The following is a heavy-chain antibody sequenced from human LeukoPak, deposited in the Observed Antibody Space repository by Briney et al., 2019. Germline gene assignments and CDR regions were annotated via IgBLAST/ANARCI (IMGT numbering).Heavy chain of an antibody. CDR1: GDSVSSNSAA. CDR3: ARLVGYCSSTSCYGDFDI. Sequence: SQTLSLTCAISGDSVSSNSAAWNWIRQSPSRGLEWLGRTYYRSKWYNDYAVSVKSRITINPDTSKNQFSLQLNSVTPEDMAVYYCARLVGYCSSTSCYGDFDIWGQGTMVTVSS. V-gene: IGHV6-1*01. D-gene: IGHD2-2*01. CDR2: TYYRSKWYN. J-gene: IGHJ3*02.